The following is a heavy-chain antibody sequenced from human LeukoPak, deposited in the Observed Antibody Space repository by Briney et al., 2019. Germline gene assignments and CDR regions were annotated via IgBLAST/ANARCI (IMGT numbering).Heavy chain of an antibody. V-gene: IGHV4-59*01. J-gene: IGHJ5*02. CDR3: ARSRITIFGVAPCWFDP. Sequence: PLETLSLTCTVSGGSTSSYYWSWIRQPPGKGLEWIGSIYYSGSTNYNPSLKSRVTISVDTSKNQFSLKLSSVTAADTAVYYCARSRITIFGVAPCWFDPWGQGTLVTVSS. CDR2: IYYSGST. D-gene: IGHD3-3*01. CDR1: GGSTSSYY.